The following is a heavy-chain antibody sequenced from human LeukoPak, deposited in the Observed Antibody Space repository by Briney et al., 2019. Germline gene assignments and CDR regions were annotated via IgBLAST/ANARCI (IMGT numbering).Heavy chain of an antibody. J-gene: IGHJ5*02. CDR2: IDSSGNT. CDR3: AREALPNGVWRVGWFDP. V-gene: IGHV4-4*07. D-gene: IGHD2-8*01. Sequence: SETLSLTCTVSGGSISSYYWSWIRQSAGGGLEWIGRIDSSGNTNYNPSLKSRVTMSLDTSKNQFSLKLSSVTAADTAVYYCAREALPNGVWRVGWFDPWGQGTLVTVFS. CDR1: GGSISSYY.